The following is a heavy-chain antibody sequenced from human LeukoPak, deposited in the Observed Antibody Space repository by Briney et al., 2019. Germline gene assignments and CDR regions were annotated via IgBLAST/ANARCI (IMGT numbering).Heavy chain of an antibody. CDR3: ARDALAEYYSLETNNWFDP. V-gene: IGHV1-18*01. J-gene: IGHJ5*02. Sequence: GASVKVSCKASGYTFTSYGISWVRQAPGQGLEWMGWISAYNGNTNYAQKLQGRVTMTTDTSTSTAYMELRSLRSDDTAVYYCARDALAEYYSLETNNWFDPWGQGTLVTVSS. CDR1: GYTFTSYG. D-gene: IGHD2/OR15-2a*01. CDR2: ISAYNGNT.